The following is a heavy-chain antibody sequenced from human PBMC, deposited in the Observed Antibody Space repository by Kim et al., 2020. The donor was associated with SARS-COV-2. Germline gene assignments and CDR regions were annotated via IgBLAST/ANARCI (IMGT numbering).Heavy chain of an antibody. CDR2: ISYDGSNK. V-gene: IGHV3-30*03. D-gene: IGHD3-10*01. J-gene: IGHJ4*01. CDR3: ATTLRNTMVRERTDY. Sequence: GGSLRLSCAASGFTFSSYGMHWVRQAPGKGLEWVAVISYDGSNKYYADSVKGRFTISRDNSKNTLYLQMNSLRAEDTAVYYCATTLRNTMVRERTDYWG. CDR1: GFTFSSYG.